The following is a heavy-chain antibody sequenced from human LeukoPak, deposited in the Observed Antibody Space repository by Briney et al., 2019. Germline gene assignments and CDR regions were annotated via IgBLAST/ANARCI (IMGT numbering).Heavy chain of an antibody. CDR3: ARDRNTDFWSGYYTNYFDD. V-gene: IGHV3-NL1*01. J-gene: IGHJ4*02. CDR2: IYSGTI. Sequence: GGSLRLSCAASGFTFSSYGMHWVRQAPGKGLEWVSFIYSGTIHYSDSVKGRFTISRDNSKNTLYLQMNSLRAEDTAVYFCARDRNTDFWSGYYTNYFDDWGQGTLVTVSS. CDR1: GFTFSSYG. D-gene: IGHD3-3*01.